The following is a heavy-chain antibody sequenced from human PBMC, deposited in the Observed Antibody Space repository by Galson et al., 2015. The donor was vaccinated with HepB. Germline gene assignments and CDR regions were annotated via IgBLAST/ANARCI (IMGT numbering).Heavy chain of an antibody. D-gene: IGHD3-16*01. J-gene: IGHJ4*02. CDR2: IWYDGSIE. Sequence: SLRLSCAASGFTFSSYGMYWVRRAPGKGLEWVAVIWYDGSIEYYRDSVRGRFTVSRDNSRNTLYLQMSSLRAEDTAVYYCARDLGFGLDYWGQGTLVTVSS. V-gene: IGHV3-33*01. CDR3: ARDLGFGLDY. CDR1: GFTFSSYG.